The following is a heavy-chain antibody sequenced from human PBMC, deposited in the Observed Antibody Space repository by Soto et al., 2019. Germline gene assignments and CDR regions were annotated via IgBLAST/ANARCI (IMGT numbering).Heavy chain of an antibody. V-gene: IGHV1-18*01. CDR3: ARGGYYDSSGARNYHYYGMDV. CDR2: ISPYNDDT. Sequence: QAQLVQSGAEVKKPGASVKVSCKASGYSFSSYGITWVRQAPGQGLEWLGWISPYNDDTKYAQRLQGRVTMTTDTSTRTAYMDIRGLRSDDTAIHYCARGGYYDSSGARNYHYYGMDVWGQGTTVTVSS. D-gene: IGHD3-22*01. J-gene: IGHJ6*02. CDR1: GYSFSSYG.